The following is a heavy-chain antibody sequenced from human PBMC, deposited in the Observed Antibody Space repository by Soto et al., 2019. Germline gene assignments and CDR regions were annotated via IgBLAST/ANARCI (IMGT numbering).Heavy chain of an antibody. Sequence: QVQLVESGGGVVQPGRSLRLSCAASGFTFSSYGMHWVRQAPGKGLEWVAVIWYDGSNKYYADSVKGRFTISRDNSKNTLYLQMNSLRAEDTAVYYWARARSGWSSYFDYWGQGTLVTVSS. V-gene: IGHV3-33*01. CDR3: ARARSGWSSYFDY. CDR1: GFTFSSYG. CDR2: IWYDGSNK. J-gene: IGHJ4*02. D-gene: IGHD6-19*01.